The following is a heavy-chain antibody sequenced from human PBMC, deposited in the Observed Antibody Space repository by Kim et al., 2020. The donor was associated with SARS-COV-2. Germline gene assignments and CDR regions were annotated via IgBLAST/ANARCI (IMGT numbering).Heavy chain of an antibody. CDR3: TRVLGTTLAFWDAYD. Sequence: GGSLRLSCAASGFSFSDSAMHWVRQASGKVLEWVGRIRSKANSYETTYAAAVKGRFTISRDDSKNAAYLQMNSLKTEDTAVYYCTRVLGTTLAFWDAYD. CDR2: IRSKANSYET. V-gene: IGHV3-73*01. J-gene: IGHJ3*02. D-gene: IGHD3-3*02. CDR1: GFSFSDSA.